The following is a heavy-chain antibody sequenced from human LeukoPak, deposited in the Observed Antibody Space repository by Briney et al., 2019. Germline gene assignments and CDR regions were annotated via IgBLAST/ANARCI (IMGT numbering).Heavy chain of an antibody. CDR2: MSYDGSNK. Sequence: GGSLRLSCAASGFTFSNYGMHWVRQAPGKGLEWVAVMSYDGSNKYYSDSVKGRFTISRDNSKNTLYLQMNSLRAEDTGVYYCAKDSCSSTSCYEDFWGQGTLVTVSS. D-gene: IGHD2-2*01. V-gene: IGHV3-30*18. J-gene: IGHJ4*02. CDR3: AKDSCSSTSCYEDF. CDR1: GFTFSNYG.